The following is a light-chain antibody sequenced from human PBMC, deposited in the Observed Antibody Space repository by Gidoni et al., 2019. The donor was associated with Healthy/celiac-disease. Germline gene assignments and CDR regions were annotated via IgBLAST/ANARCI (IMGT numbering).Light chain of an antibody. CDR3: QQYGNLPPWVVT. V-gene: IGKV1-33*01. J-gene: IGKJ4*01. Sequence: SASVGDRVTITCQASQDISNYLNWYQQKPGKAPKLLIYDASNLETGVPSRFSGSGSGTDYTFTISSLQPEDIATYYCQQYGNLPPWVVTFGGGTKVEIK. CDR1: QDISNY. CDR2: DAS.